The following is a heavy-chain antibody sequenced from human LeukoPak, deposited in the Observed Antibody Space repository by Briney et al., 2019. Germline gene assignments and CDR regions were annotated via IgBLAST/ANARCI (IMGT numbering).Heavy chain of an antibody. CDR2: ISSTSNTI. V-gene: IGHV3-48*02. Sequence: GGSLRLSCAASGFTFSGYSMNWVRQAPGKGLEWVSYISSTSNTIYYADSVKGRFTISRDNAKNSLYLRMDSLRDEDTAVYYCARGGAAALRRFDPWGQGTL. CDR3: ARGGAAALRRFDP. D-gene: IGHD6-13*01. CDR1: GFTFSGYS. J-gene: IGHJ5*02.